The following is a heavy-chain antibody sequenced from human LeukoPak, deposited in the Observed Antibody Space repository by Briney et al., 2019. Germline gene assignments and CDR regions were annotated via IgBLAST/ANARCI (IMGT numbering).Heavy chain of an antibody. D-gene: IGHD3-9*01. CDR2: IWYDGNNK. CDR1: GFAFSSYG. V-gene: IGHV3-33*01. J-gene: IGHJ4*02. CDR3: ARSTSSEYDIYHFDY. Sequence: PGGSLRLSCAASGFAFSSYGMHWVRLAPGKGLEWVAVIWYDGNNKYYADSVKGRFTISRDNSKNTLYLQMNSLRAEDTAVYYCARSTSSEYDIYHFDYWGQGTLVTVSS.